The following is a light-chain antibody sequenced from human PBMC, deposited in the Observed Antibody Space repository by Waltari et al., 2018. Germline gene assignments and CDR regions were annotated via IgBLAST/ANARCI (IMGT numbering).Light chain of an antibody. CDR3: QQYGSSPLT. J-gene: IGKJ2*01. Sequence: EIVLTQSPGTLSLSPGERATLSCRASQSVSERRLALNQQKPGQAPMLLIYGASTRATGIPDRFSGSGSGTDFTLTINRVEPEDFAVYYCQQYGSSPLTFGQGTKLEI. V-gene: IGKV3-20*01. CDR1: QSVSERR. CDR2: GAS.